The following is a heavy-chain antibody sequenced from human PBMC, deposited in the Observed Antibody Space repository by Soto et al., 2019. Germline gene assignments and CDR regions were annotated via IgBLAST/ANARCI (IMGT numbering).Heavy chain of an antibody. CDR3: ARGQDGGRRYFVY. V-gene: IGHV4-39*07. D-gene: IGHD3-9*01. Sequence: SETLSLTCTVSGGSISSGGYYWGWIRQPPGKGLEWIGSIYYSGSTYYNPSLKSRVTISVDTSKNQFSLKLSSVTAADTAVYYCARGQDGGRRYFVYWGQGTLVTVSS. CDR2: IYYSGST. CDR1: GGSISSGGYY. J-gene: IGHJ4*02.